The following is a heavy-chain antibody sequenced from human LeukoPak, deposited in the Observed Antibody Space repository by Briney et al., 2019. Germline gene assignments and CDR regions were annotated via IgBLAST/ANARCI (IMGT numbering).Heavy chain of an antibody. V-gene: IGHV4-39*07. Sequence: SETLSLTCTVSGGSTSSSNYYWGWIRQPPGKGLEWIGEINHSGSTNYNPSLKSRVTISVDTSKNQFSLKLSSVTAAGTAVYYCARGRPYDYVWGSYRYIHAYYFDYWGQGTLVTVSS. CDR1: GGSTSSSNYY. D-gene: IGHD3-16*02. CDR2: INHSGST. CDR3: ARGRPYDYVWGSYRYIHAYYFDY. J-gene: IGHJ4*02.